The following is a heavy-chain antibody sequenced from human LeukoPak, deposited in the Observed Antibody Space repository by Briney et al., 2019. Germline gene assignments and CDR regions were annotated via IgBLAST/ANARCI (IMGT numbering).Heavy chain of an antibody. Sequence: SVKVSCKASGGTFSSYAISWVRQAPGQGLERMGRIIPIFGTANYAQKFQGRVTITTDESTSTAYMELSSLRSEDTAVYYCARVSSSWYSFDYWGQGTLVTVSS. CDR2: IIPIFGTA. CDR3: ARVSSSWYSFDY. J-gene: IGHJ4*02. D-gene: IGHD6-13*01. CDR1: GGTFSSYA. V-gene: IGHV1-69*05.